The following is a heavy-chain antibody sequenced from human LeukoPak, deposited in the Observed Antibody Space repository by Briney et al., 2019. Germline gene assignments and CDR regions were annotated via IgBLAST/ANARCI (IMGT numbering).Heavy chain of an antibody. CDR1: GFTVSDNY. CDR2: IYSGGST. CDR3: ARGLRGYYYFDY. J-gene: IGHJ4*02. V-gene: IGHV3-66*01. Sequence: GGSLRLSCAASGFTVSDNYMSWVRQAPGKGLQWVSVIYSGGSTYYADFVKGRFTISRDNSKNTLYLQMNSLRAEDTAVYYCARGLRGYYYFDYWGQGSLVTVSS. D-gene: IGHD3-22*01.